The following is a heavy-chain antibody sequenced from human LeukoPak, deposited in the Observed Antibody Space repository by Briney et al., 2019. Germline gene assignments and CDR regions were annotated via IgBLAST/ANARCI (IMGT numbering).Heavy chain of an antibody. D-gene: IGHD3-22*01. CDR3: ARDRGDSGYYHIDY. Sequence: GGSLRLSCAASGFTFSSHAMSWVRQAPGKGLEWVSTITGSGDNTYYADSVKGRFTISRDNSMDPLYLQMNSLRVEDTAVYYCARDRGDSGYYHIDYWGQGTLVTVSS. J-gene: IGHJ4*02. CDR2: ITGSGDNT. V-gene: IGHV3-23*01. CDR1: GFTFSSHA.